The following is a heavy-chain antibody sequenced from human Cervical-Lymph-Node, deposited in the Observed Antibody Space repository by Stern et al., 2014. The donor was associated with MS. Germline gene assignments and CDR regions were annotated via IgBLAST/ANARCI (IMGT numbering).Heavy chain of an antibody. V-gene: IGHV3-21*01. D-gene: IGHD6-19*01. Sequence: EMQLVESGGGLVKPGGSLRLSCAASGFTFSSYSMNWVRQAAGKGLEWVSPISSSSSSIYYADSVKGRFTISRDNAKKSLHPQMNSLRAEDAAVYYCARGTPRIAVAGTIDYWGQGTQVTVSS. CDR2: ISSSSSSI. J-gene: IGHJ4*02. CDR3: ARGTPRIAVAGTIDY. CDR1: GFTFSSYS.